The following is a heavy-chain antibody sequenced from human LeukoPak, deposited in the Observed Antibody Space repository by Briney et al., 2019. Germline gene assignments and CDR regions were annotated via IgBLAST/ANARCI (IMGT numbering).Heavy chain of an antibody. Sequence: SETLSLTCTVSGGSISSGSYYWSWIQQPAGKGLEWIGRIYTSGSTNYNPSLKSRVTISVDTSKNQFSLKLSSVTAADTAVYYCASAAGLYYFDYWGQGTLVTVSS. D-gene: IGHD6-13*01. J-gene: IGHJ4*02. V-gene: IGHV4-61*02. CDR3: ASAAGLYYFDY. CDR1: GGSISSGSYY. CDR2: IYTSGST.